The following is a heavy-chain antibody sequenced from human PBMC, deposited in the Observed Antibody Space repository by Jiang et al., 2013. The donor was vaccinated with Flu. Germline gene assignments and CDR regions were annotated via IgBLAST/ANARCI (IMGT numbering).Heavy chain of an antibody. CDR2: SSSSYI. Sequence: SSSSYIYYADSVKGRFTISRDNAKNSLYLQMNSLRAEDTAVYYCARVSLYCSGGSCYGSWGQGTLVTVSS. J-gene: IGHJ4*02. V-gene: IGHV3-21*01. D-gene: IGHD2-15*01. CDR3: ARVSLYCSGGSCYGS.